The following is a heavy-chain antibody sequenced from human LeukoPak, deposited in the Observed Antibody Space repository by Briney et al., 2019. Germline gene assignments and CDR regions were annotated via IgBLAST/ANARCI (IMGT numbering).Heavy chain of an antibody. V-gene: IGHV4-59*08. J-gene: IGHJ6*03. CDR3: ARQRRYYYYYYYMDV. CDR2: IYYSEST. Sequence: SETLSLTCTVSGGSISSYYWSWIRQPPGKGLEWIGYIYYSESTNYNPSLKSRVTISVDTSKNQFSLKLSSVTAADTAVYYCARQRRYYYYYYYMDVWGKGTTVTVSS. CDR1: GGSISSYY.